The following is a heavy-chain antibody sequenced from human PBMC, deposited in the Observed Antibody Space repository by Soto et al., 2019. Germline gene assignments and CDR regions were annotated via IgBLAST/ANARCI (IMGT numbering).Heavy chain of an antibody. CDR2: ISKGDYT. V-gene: IGHV3-21*01. CDR3: AREDSIIIPAVSDF. Sequence: GGSLRLSCTVSRFAFNNYGINWVRQAPGKGLEWVSSISKGDYTYYSDSVKGRFTISRDNAKNSVCVQMNTLRVEDTAVYYCAREDSIIIPAVSDFWGQGTLVTVSS. CDR1: RFAFNNYG. D-gene: IGHD2-2*01. J-gene: IGHJ4*02.